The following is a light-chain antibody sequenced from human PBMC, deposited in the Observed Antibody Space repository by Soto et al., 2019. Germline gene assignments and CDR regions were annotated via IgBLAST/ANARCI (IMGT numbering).Light chain of an antibody. Sequence: ILMTQSPATLSSSPGERATLSCRPSQSVSSNLAWYQQKPGQAPRLLIYGASTRATGIPARFSGSGSGTDFTLTISSLEPEDFAVYYCQQRYNWPPITFGQGTGLEIK. CDR3: QQRYNWPPIT. J-gene: IGKJ5*01. V-gene: IGKV3-15*01. CDR2: GAS. CDR1: QSVSSN.